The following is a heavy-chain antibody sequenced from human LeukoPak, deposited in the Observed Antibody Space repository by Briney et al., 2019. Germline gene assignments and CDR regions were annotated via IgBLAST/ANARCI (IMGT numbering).Heavy chain of an antibody. D-gene: IGHD3-10*01. CDR2: IIPIFGTA. J-gene: IGHJ4*02. CDR1: GYTFTSYG. CDR3: ARSNFDYYGSGSPHPYYFDY. V-gene: IGHV1-69*13. Sequence: SVKVSCKASGYTFTSYGISWVRQAPGQGLEWMGGIIPIFGTANYAQKFQGRVTITADESTSTAYMELSSLRSEDTAVYYCARSNFDYYGSGSPHPYYFDYWGQGTLVTVSS.